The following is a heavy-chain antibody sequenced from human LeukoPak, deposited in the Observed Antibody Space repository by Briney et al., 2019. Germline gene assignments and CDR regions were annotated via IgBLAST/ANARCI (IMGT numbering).Heavy chain of an antibody. J-gene: IGHJ4*02. D-gene: IGHD4-23*01. CDR1: GFTFSNAW. Sequence: PGGSLILSCAASGFTFSNAWMSWVRQAPGKGLEWVGRIKSKTDGGTTDYAAPVKGRFTISRDDSKNTLYLQMNSLKTEDTAVYYCTTTPTTVVTLFDYWGQGTLVTVSS. CDR3: TTTPTTVVTLFDY. CDR2: IKSKTDGGTT. V-gene: IGHV3-15*01.